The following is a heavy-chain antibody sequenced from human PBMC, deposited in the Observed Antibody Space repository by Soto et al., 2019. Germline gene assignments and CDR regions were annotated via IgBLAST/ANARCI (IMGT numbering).Heavy chain of an antibody. V-gene: IGHV4-59*01. CDR2: IYYSGSA. J-gene: IGHJ2*01. Sequence: QVQLQESGPGLVKPSETLSLTCTVSGGSISHYYWSWIRQPPGKGLEWIGYIYYSGSASYNPSLKSRVIISVDTSKNQCSLKLSSVTAADTAVYFCARGGSSWSGAWYFDLWGRGTLVTVSS. D-gene: IGHD6-13*01. CDR3: ARGGSSWSGAWYFDL. CDR1: GGSISHYY.